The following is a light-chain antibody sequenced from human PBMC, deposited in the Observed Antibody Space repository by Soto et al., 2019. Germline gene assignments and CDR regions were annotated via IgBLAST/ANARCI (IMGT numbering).Light chain of an antibody. J-gene: IGKJ4*01. V-gene: IGKV3-20*01. CDR3: QRYGTSPPLT. CDR2: DVS. CDR1: QSVSNSY. Sequence: EIVLTQSPGTLSLSQGERATLSCRASQSVSNSYLAWYQQKPGQAPRLLIYDVSTRATGIPDRFSGSGSATDFTLTISRLEPEDFAVYYCQRYGTSPPLTFGGGTKVDI.